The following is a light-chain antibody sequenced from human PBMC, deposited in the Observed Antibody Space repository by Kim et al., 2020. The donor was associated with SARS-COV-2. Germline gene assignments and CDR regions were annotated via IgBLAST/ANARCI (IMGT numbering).Light chain of an antibody. CDR1: RSDVGGYDN. Sequence: GQAITIHSTATRSDVGGYDNVSWYQQYPGKAPTLMIYDVNHRPSGVSNRFSGSKSGKTASLTISGLQAEDEADYYCSSYTARTTLVFGGGTKVTVL. CDR2: DVN. V-gene: IGLV2-14*03. J-gene: IGLJ2*01. CDR3: SSYTARTTLV.